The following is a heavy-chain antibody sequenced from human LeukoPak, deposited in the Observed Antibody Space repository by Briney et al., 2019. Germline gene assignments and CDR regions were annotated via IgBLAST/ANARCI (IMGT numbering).Heavy chain of an antibody. CDR2: IYYSGST. V-gene: IGHV4-59*01. D-gene: IGHD5-24*01. CDR1: GGSISSYY. J-gene: IGHJ4*02. CDR3: ARGDGYYFDY. Sequence: SETLSLTCTVSGGSISSYYWSWIRQPPGKGLEWIGYIYYSGSTNYNPSPKSRVTISVDTSKNQFSLKLSSVTAADTAVYYCARGDGYYFDYWGQGTLVTVSS.